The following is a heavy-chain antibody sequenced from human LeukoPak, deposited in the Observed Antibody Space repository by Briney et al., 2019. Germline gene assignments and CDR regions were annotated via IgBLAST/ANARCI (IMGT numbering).Heavy chain of an antibody. CDR1: GCTFTDYY. CDR3: ATGRYYSDSSVYYQFDY. J-gene: IGHJ4*02. Sequence: AASVKVSCKVSGCTFTDYYMHWVQQAPGKGLEWMGLVDPEDGETIYAEKFQGRVTITADTSTDTAYIELSSLISEDTAVYYCATGRYYSDSSVYYQFDYWGQGTLVTVSS. V-gene: IGHV1-69-2*01. D-gene: IGHD3-22*01. CDR2: VDPEDGET.